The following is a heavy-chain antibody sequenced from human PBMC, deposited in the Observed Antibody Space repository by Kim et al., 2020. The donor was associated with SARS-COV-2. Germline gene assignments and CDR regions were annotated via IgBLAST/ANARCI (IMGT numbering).Heavy chain of an antibody. CDR3: SKDIQAGDYYGMDV. Sequence: AAPVQGRLTSSRDNSKNSQYLQMNNLSAEDTALYYCSKDIQAGDYYGMDVWGQGTTVTVSS. D-gene: IGHD6-13*01. V-gene: IGHV3-43D*03. J-gene: IGHJ6*02.